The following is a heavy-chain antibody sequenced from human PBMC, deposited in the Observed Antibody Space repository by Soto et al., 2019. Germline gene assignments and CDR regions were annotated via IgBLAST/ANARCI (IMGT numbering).Heavy chain of an antibody. CDR3: ARDRERYYGSGRRSWFDP. CDR1: GFTFSSYS. J-gene: IGHJ5*02. Sequence: GGSLRLSCAASGFTFSSYSMNWVRQAPGKGLEWVSSISSSSSYIYYADSVKGRFTISRDNAKNSLYLQMNSLRAEDTAVYYCARDRERYYGSGRRSWFDPWGQGTLVTVSS. D-gene: IGHD3-10*01. CDR2: ISSSSSYI. V-gene: IGHV3-21*01.